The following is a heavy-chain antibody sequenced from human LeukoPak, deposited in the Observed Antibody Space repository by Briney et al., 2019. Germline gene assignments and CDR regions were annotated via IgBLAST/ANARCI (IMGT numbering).Heavy chain of an antibody. CDR1: GFPFSSYS. J-gene: IGHJ4*02. D-gene: IGHD3-3*01. V-gene: IGHV3-48*01. Sequence: GGSLRLSCAASGFPFSSYSMNWVRQAPGKGLEWVSYISSSSSTIYYADSVKGRFTISRDNAKNSLYLQMNSLRAEDTAVYYCAREIFWSGYRGPVGYWGQGTLVTVSS. CDR2: ISSSSSTI. CDR3: AREIFWSGYRGPVGY.